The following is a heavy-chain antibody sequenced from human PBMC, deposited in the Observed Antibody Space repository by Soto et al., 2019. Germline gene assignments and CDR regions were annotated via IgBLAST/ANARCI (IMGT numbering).Heavy chain of an antibody. CDR2: ISGSGGST. CDR3: AKVAVVRGVYDLDY. Sequence: EVQLLESGGGLVQPGGSLRLSCAASGFTFSSYAMNWVRQAPGKGLEWVSAISGSGGSTYYADSVKGRFTISRDNSKNTLYLQMNSLRAEETAVYYCAKVAVVRGVYDLDYWGQGTLVTVSS. J-gene: IGHJ4*02. V-gene: IGHV3-23*01. CDR1: GFTFSSYA. D-gene: IGHD3-10*01.